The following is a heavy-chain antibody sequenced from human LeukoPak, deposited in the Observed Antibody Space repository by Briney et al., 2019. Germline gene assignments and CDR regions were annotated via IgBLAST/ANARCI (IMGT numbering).Heavy chain of an antibody. Sequence: SPSETLSLTCAVYGGTFSGYYWSWIRQPPGKGLEWIGEINHSGSTNYSPSLKSRVTISVDTSKNQFSLKLSSVTAADTAVYYCARGLNHPNGYGSGNDGNWFDPWGQGTLVTVSS. D-gene: IGHD3-10*01. CDR2: INHSGST. CDR1: GGTFSGYY. J-gene: IGHJ5*02. V-gene: IGHV4-34*01. CDR3: ARGLNHPNGYGSGNDGNWFDP.